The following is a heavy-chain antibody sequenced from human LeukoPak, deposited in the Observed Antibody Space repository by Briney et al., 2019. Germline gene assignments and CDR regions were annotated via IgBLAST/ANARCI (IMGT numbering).Heavy chain of an antibody. V-gene: IGHV4-30-4*01. CDR3: ARVGCSGASCYLLDY. CDR1: GGSISSGDYY. J-gene: IGHJ4*02. CDR2: IYYSGST. D-gene: IGHD2-15*01. Sequence: PSETLSLTCTVSGGSISSGDYYWSWIRQPPGKGLEWIGYIYYSGSTYYNPSLKSRVTISVDTSKNQFSLKLSSVTAADTAVYYCARVGCSGASCYLLDYWGQGTLVTVSS.